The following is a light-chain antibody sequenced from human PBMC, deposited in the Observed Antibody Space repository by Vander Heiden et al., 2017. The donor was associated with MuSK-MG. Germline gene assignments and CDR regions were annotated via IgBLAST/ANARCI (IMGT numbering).Light chain of an antibody. J-gene: IGLJ2*01. CDR3: SSYTSTTTQVV. V-gene: IGLV2-14*03. Sequence: QSALTQPASVSGSPGQSITISCTGTSSDVGGYKYVSWYQHHPGKAPKLMIYDVSNRPSGVSNRFSGSKSGNTASLTISGLQAEDEAAYYCSSYTSTTTQVVFGGGTKLTVL. CDR2: DVS. CDR1: SSDVGGYKY.